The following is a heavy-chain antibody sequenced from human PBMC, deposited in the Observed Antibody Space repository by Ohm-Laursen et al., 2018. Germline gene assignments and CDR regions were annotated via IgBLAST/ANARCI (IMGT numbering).Heavy chain of an antibody. D-gene: IGHD6-6*01. V-gene: IGHV3-43*01. J-gene: IGHJ6*02. CDR1: GFTFDDYT. CDR3: ARNAAPRGGSSSAGTYYYGLDV. Sequence: GSLRLSCAASGFTFDDYTMHWVRQAPGKGLEWVSLISWDGGSTYYADSVKGRFTISRDNAKNTLDLQMNSLRADDTAVYYCARNAAPRGGSSSAGTYYYGLDVWGQGTTVTVSS. CDR2: ISWDGGST.